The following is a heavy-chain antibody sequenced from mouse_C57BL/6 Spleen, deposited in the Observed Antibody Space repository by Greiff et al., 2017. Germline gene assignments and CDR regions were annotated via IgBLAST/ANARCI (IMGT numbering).Heavy chain of an antibody. Sequence: EVQLQQSGPELVKPGASVKISCKASGYTFTDYYMNWVKQSHGKSLEWIGDLNPNNGGTSYNQKFKGKATLTVDKSSSTAYMELRSLTSEDSAVYYCARGDWDGAWFAYWGQGTLVTVSA. D-gene: IGHD4-1*01. CDR3: ARGDWDGAWFAY. J-gene: IGHJ3*01. CDR2: LNPNNGGT. V-gene: IGHV1-26*01. CDR1: GYTFTDYY.